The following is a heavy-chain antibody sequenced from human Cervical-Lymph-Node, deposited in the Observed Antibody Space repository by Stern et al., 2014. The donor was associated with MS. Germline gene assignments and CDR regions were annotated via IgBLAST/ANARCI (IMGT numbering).Heavy chain of an antibody. CDR3: ARMAYSNIYYAGLDI. J-gene: IGHJ3*02. CDR2: IDPDRGGT. CDR1: GYIFTAYY. V-gene: IGHV1-2*02. Sequence: QVQLVESGAEVKKPGASVKVSCTAAGYIFTAYYIHWLRQAPGQGLEWLGWIDPDRGGTNYAQKFQGRVTMTRNTSISTAYMELTSPTSDDTAVYYCARMAYSNIYYAGLDIWGQGTMVTVSS. D-gene: IGHD6-13*01.